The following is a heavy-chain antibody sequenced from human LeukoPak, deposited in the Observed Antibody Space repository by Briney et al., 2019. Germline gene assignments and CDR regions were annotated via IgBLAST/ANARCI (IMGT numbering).Heavy chain of an antibody. D-gene: IGHD1-26*01. Sequence: ASVKVSCKASGYTFTGYYMHRVRQAPGQGLEWMGWINPNSGGTNYAQKFQGRVTMTRDTSISTAYMELSRLRSDDTAVYYCARRAAGSLVGGTFDYWGQGTLVTVSS. CDR2: INPNSGGT. J-gene: IGHJ4*02. CDR3: ARRAAGSLVGGTFDY. CDR1: GYTFTGYY. V-gene: IGHV1-2*02.